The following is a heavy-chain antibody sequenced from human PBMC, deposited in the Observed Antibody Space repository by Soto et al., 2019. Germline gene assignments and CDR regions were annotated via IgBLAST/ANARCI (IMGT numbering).Heavy chain of an antibody. J-gene: IGHJ4*02. CDR3: AREVRYQLPGTIFGVVTSFDY. Sequence: SETMPLTCTVFCGTISSYYWRWIRNPPGKGLELIGYIYYSGSTNYNPSLKSRVTISVDTSKNQFSLKLSSVTAADTAVYYCAREVRYQLPGTIFGVVTSFDYWGQGPLVTVSS. D-gene: IGHD3-3*01. CDR2: IYYSGST. CDR1: CGTISSYY. V-gene: IGHV4-59*01.